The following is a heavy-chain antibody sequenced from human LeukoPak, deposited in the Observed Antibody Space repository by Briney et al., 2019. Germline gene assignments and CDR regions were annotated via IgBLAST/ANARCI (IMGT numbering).Heavy chain of an antibody. J-gene: IGHJ4*02. CDR3: ARANSYYYDSSGYYHFDY. CDR2: IYYSGST. D-gene: IGHD3-22*01. V-gene: IGHV4-39*07. Sequence: SETLSLTCTVSGGSISSISYYWGWIRQPPGKGLEWIGSIYYSGSTYYNPSLKSRVTISVDTSKNQFSLKLSSVTAADTAVYYCARANSYYYDSSGYYHFDYWGQGTLVTVSS. CDR1: GGSISSISYY.